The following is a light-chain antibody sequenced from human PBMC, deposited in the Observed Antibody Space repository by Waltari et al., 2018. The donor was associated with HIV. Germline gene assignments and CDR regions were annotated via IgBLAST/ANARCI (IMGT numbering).Light chain of an antibody. Sequence: EIVLTQSPGTLSLSPGERATLPCRASQSVSSSSLAWYQQKAGQAPRHLIYAASSRATGIPDRFSGSGSGTDFTLTISRLEPEDFAVYYCQQYGNSPALYTFGQGTKLEIK. CDR1: QSVSSSS. V-gene: IGKV3-20*01. CDR2: AAS. J-gene: IGKJ2*01. CDR3: QQYGNSPALYT.